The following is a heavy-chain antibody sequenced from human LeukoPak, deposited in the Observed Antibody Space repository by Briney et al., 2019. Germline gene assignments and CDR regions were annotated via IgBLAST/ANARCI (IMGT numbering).Heavy chain of an antibody. J-gene: IGHJ4*02. D-gene: IGHD4-11*01. Sequence: PGGSLRLSCVASGFTFSSYWMAWVRQAPGKGPEWVASIQQNGNEKYYVDSVMGRFTISKDNAKNLLFLQMNSLRAEDTAVYYCAREDHSKYEYWGQGTPVTVSS. CDR1: GFTFSSYW. CDR3: AREDHSKYEY. CDR2: IQQNGNEK. V-gene: IGHV3-7*01.